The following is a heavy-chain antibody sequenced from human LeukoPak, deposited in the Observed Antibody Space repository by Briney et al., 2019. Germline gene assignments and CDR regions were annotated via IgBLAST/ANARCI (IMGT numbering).Heavy chain of an antibody. J-gene: IGHJ6*03. CDR1: GFTFSGYG. D-gene: IGHD2-2*01. V-gene: IGHV3-69-1*01. CDR3: ARVSFCSTSSCYRYMDV. CDR2: ITSGVNI. Sequence: GGSLGLSCGGSGFTFSGYGVNWVRQAPGKGLEWVSYITSGVNIYYADSVKGRFTISRDNAKNSTYLQMNSLRAEDTAVYYCARVSFCSTSSCYRYMDVWGKGTTVTVSS.